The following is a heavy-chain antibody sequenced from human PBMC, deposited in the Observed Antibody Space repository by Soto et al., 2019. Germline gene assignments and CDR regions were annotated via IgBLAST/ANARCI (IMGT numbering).Heavy chain of an antibody. Sequence: GGSLRLSCAASGFTFNSYAMNWVRQAPGKGLEWASATSGSGGSTYYADSVKGRFTISRDNSKNKLYLQMSSLRAEDTAVYYCAKAGDLGAVWRAYFDSWGQGT. D-gene: IGHD1-26*01. CDR2: TSGSGGST. J-gene: IGHJ4*02. CDR1: GFTFNSYA. V-gene: IGHV3-23*01. CDR3: AKAGDLGAVWRAYFDS.